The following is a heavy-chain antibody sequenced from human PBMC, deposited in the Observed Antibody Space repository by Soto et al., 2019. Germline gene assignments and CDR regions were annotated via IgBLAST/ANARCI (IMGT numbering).Heavy chain of an antibody. J-gene: IGHJ4*02. Sequence: DVQLVESGGDLVQRGGSLRLSCAASGFPFSSYWMHWVRHTPGKGLDWVARISGDGVTTYYADSVTGRFTVSRDNAKNTLSLQISGLRAEDMAVYYCAREYYGLLTGYYTDYWGQGTLVSVSS. D-gene: IGHD3-9*01. CDR1: GFPFSSYW. CDR2: ISGDGVTT. V-gene: IGHV3-74*01. CDR3: AREYYGLLTGYYTDY.